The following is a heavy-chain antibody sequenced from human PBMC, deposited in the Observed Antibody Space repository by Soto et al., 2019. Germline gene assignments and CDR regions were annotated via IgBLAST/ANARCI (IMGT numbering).Heavy chain of an antibody. V-gene: IGHV3-30*18. CDR1: GFTFSAFG. Sequence: QVQLVESGGGVVQPGRSLRLSCAASGFTFSAFGMHWVRQAPGKGLEWVAVISNDGNSEHYADSVKGRFTISRDNSKNTFYLQMNSLSVEDTAVYYCAKTITTVGVSSTGRGALLQNWGHGILVYVSS. CDR3: AKTITTVGVSSTGRGALLQN. CDR2: ISNDGNSE. D-gene: IGHD3-3*01. J-gene: IGHJ4*01.